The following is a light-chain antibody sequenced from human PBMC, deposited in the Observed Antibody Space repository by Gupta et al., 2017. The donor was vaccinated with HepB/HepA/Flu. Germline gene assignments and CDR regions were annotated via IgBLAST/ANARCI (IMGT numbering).Light chain of an antibody. CDR2: EEN. Sequence: QPALTPAPSVSAAPGPRATIACSGSSSGFRNDFVSWYQQHPGKAPKLLIYEENARPSGIPDRFSGSKSGTTATLDITGLQAGDEADYYCGTEDSGLAVYVFGPGTKVTVL. CDR1: SSGFRNDF. J-gene: IGLJ1*01. V-gene: IGLV1-51*01. CDR3: GTEDSGLAVYV.